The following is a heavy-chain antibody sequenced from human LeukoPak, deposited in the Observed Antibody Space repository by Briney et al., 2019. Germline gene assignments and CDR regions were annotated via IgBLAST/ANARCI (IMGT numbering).Heavy chain of an antibody. J-gene: IGHJ6*03. V-gene: IGHV3-7*03. Sequence: PGGSLRLSCAASGFTFSSYWMSWVRQAPGKGLEWVANIKQDGSEKYYVDSVKGRFTISRDNAKNSLYLQMNSLRAEDTALYYCAREVTGGYYYMDVWGKGTTVTVSS. CDR1: GFTFSSYW. CDR2: IKQDGSEK. D-gene: IGHD4-11*01. CDR3: AREVTGGYYYMDV.